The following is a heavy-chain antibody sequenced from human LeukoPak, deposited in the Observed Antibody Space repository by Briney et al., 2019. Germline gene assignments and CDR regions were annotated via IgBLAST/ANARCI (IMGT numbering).Heavy chain of an antibody. CDR3: ARDYYYGSGSYYTDY. D-gene: IGHD3-10*01. J-gene: IGHJ4*02. CDR2: INHSGST. V-gene: IGHV4-34*01. Sequence: SETLSLTCAVYGGSFSGYYWSWIRQPPGKGLEWIGEINHSGSTYYNPSLKSRVTISVDTSKNQFSLKLSSVTAADTAVYYCARDYYYGSGSYYTDYWGQGTLVTVSS. CDR1: GGSFSGYY.